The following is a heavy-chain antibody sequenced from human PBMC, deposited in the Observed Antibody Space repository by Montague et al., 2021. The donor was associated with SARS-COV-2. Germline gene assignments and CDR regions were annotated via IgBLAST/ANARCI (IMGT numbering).Heavy chain of an antibody. V-gene: IGHV4-39*01. CDR2: IYYSGST. CDR3: AARVTGTTDHYYYYGMDV. J-gene: IGHJ6*02. CDR1: GGSISSSSYY. D-gene: IGHD1-20*01. Sequence: SETLSLTCTVSGGSISSSSYYWGWIRQPPGKGLEWIGSIYYSGSTYYNPYLKSRVTISVDTSKNQFSLKLSSVTAADTAVYYCAARVTGTTDHYYYYGMDVWGQGTTVTVSS.